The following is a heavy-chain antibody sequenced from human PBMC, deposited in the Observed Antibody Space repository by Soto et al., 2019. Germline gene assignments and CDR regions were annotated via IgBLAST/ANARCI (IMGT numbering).Heavy chain of an antibody. J-gene: IGHJ4*02. Sequence: EVQLVESGGGLVKPGGSLRLSCAGSGFTFSNAWMNWVRQAPGKGLEWVGRIKSKVNGETIDYAAPVKGRFAISRDDSRNTEYLQMNSLKTEDTAVYYCATGSHLAGLDYWGQGTLIIVSS. CDR1: GFTFSNAW. CDR2: IKSKVNGETI. CDR3: ATGSHLAGLDY. D-gene: IGHD1-26*01. V-gene: IGHV3-15*01.